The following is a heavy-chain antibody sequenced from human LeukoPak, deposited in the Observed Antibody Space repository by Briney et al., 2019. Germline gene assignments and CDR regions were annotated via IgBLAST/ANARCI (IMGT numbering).Heavy chain of an antibody. V-gene: IGHV3-7*01. Sequence: PGGSLRLSCAASGFTFSHDWMSWVRQAPGKGLEWVASIKQDGSGEHYVDSVKGRFTISRDNAKNSLYLQMNSMRAEDTAVYYCARDHYNWTPDQGYKVFDYWGQGSLVTVSS. CDR2: IKQDGSGE. J-gene: IGHJ4*02. CDR1: GFTFSHDW. CDR3: ARDHYNWTPDQGYKVFDY. D-gene: IGHD1-20*01.